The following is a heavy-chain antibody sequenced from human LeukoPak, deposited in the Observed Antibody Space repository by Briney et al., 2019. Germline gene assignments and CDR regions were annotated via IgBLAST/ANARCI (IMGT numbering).Heavy chain of an antibody. D-gene: IGHD4-11*01. V-gene: IGHV4-39*07. CDR2: IYYSGST. Sequence: PSETLSLTCTVSGGSISSSSYYWGWIRQPPGKGLEWIGSIYYSGSTYYNPSLKSRVTISVDTSKNQFSLKLSSVTAADTAVYYCARAGSRSYSNYAYYYYYYMDVWGKGTTVTVSS. J-gene: IGHJ6*03. CDR1: GGSISSSSYY. CDR3: ARAGSRSYSNYAYYYYYYMDV.